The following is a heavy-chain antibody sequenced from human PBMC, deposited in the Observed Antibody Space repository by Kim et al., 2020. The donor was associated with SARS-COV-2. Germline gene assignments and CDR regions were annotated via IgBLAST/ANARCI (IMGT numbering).Heavy chain of an antibody. Sequence: ADSVKGRLTTSRDNAKNSLYLQMNSLRAEDTALYYCAKGSDARIAPHPDSWGQGTLVTVSS. CDR3: AKGSDARIAPHPDS. D-gene: IGHD6-13*01. J-gene: IGHJ5*01. V-gene: IGHV3-9*01.